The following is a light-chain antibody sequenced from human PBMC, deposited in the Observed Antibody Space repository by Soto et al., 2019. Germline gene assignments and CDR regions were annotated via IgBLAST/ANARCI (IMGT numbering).Light chain of an antibody. CDR3: QQYVSSPWA. J-gene: IGKJ1*01. Sequence: EIVLAQSPGTLSLSPGERATLSCRASQSVTNSFLAWYQQKPGQAPRLLIYGASRRATGIPDRFTGSGSGTDCTLTSSRLEPEDFAVYYCQQYVSSPWAFGQGTKVEI. CDR2: GAS. CDR1: QSVTNSF. V-gene: IGKV3-20*01.